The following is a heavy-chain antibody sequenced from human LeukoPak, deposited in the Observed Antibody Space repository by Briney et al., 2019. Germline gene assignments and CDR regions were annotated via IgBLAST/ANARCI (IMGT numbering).Heavy chain of an antibody. Sequence: SETLSLTCTVSGYSISSGYYWGWIRQPPGKGLEWIGSIYHSGSTYYNPSLKSRVTVSVDTSKNQFSLKLSSVTAADTAVYYCARVLLADPPNWFDPWGQGTLVTVSS. D-gene: IGHD1-1*01. CDR2: IYHSGST. J-gene: IGHJ5*02. V-gene: IGHV4-38-2*02. CDR1: GYSISSGYY. CDR3: ARVLLADPPNWFDP.